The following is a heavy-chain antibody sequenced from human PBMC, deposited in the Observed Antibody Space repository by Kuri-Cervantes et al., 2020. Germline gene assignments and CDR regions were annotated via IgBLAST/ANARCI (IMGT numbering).Heavy chain of an antibody. D-gene: IGHD4-23*01. CDR2: ISSDGGSF. V-gene: IGHV3-74*01. CDR3: AKVRTTVVTPVFDY. J-gene: IGHJ4*02. Sequence: GESLKISCAASGFTFSSSWMHWVRQAPGKGLVWVSRISSDGGSFSHADSVKGRFTISRDNSKNTLYLQMNSLRAEDTAVYYCAKVRTTVVTPVFDYWGQGTLVTVSS. CDR1: GFTFSSSW.